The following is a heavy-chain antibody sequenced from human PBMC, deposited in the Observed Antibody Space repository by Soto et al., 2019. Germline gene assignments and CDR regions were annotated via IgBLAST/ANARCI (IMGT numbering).Heavy chain of an antibody. V-gene: IGHV1-18*01. J-gene: IGHJ3*01. D-gene: IGHD3-9*01. CDR3: ARLLTEGATFREDAFDL. CDR2: ISTFNGKT. CDR1: RSTFTSHG. Sequence: QIQLVQSGGDVKTPGASVKVSCTTSRSTFTSHGIAWVRQAPGQGLEWMGWISTFNGKTNYAQKFQGRFTMTADTITSTVHMELRSLRSDDTAVYYCARLLTEGATFREDAFDLWGPGTKVTVSS.